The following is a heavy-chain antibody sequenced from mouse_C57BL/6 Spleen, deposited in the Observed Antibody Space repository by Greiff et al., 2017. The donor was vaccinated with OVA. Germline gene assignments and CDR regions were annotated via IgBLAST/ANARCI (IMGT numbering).Heavy chain of an antibody. CDR2: IDPETGGT. CDR1: GYTFTDYE. J-gene: IGHJ4*01. V-gene: IGHV1-15*01. CDR3: TRRRALVATDAMDY. Sequence: VQLQESGAELVRPGASVTLSCKASGYTFTDYEMHWVKQTPVHGLEWIGAIDPETGGTAYNQKFKGEAILTADKSSSTAYMELRSLTSEDSAVYYCTRRRALVATDAMDYWGQGTSVTVSS. D-gene: IGHD1-1*01.